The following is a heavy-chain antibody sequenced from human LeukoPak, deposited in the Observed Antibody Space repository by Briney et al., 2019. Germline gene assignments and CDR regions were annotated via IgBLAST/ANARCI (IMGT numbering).Heavy chain of an antibody. V-gene: IGHV4-39*07. CDR3: ARDRTTGDLDN. J-gene: IGHJ4*02. D-gene: IGHD7-27*01. CDR2: IYYSGST. CDR1: GGSISSSSYY. Sequence: SETLSLTCTVSGGSISSSSYYWGWIRQPPGKGLEWIGSIYYSGSTYYNPSLKSRVTIFVDTSKNQFSLKLSSVTAADTAMYYCARDRTTGDLDNWGQGTLVTVSS.